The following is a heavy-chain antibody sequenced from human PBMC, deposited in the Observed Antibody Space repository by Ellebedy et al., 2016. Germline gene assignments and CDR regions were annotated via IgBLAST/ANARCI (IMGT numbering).Heavy chain of an antibody. V-gene: IGHV3-7*01. CDR3: ARDYTIFGVQPAWFNP. CDR2: IKQDGSEK. J-gene: IGHJ5*02. D-gene: IGHD3-3*01. CDR1: GFTFSSYW. Sequence: GESLKISXAASGFTFSSYWMSWVRQAPGKGLEWVANIKQDGSEKYYVDSVKGRFTISRDNAKNSLYLQMNSLRAEDTAVYYCARDYTIFGVQPAWFNPWGQGTLVTVSS.